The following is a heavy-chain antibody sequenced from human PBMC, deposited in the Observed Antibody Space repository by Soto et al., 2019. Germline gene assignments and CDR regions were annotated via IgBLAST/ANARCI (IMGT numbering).Heavy chain of an antibody. CDR1: GGSISSSIW. Sequence: QVQLQESGPGLVKPSGTLSLTCAVSGGSISSSIWWSWVRQPPGKGLEWIGEIYHSGSTNYNPSLKSRVTISVDKSKNQFSLKLSSVTAADTAVYYCARSTVSGSYPNWYFDLWGRGTLVTVSS. CDR2: IYHSGST. J-gene: IGHJ2*01. CDR3: ARSTVSGSYPNWYFDL. D-gene: IGHD1-26*01. V-gene: IGHV4-4*02.